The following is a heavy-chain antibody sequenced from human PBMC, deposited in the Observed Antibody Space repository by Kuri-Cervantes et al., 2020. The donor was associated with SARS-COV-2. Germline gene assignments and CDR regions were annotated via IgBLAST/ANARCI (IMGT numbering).Heavy chain of an antibody. Sequence: SETLSLTCTVSGGSVSSSSYYWGWIRQPPGKGLEWIGSIYYTGSAYYNSSLKSRVTISVDTSKNQFSLKLSSVTAADTAVYYCARLSSGYNDVFDFWGQGMLVTVSS. V-gene: IGHV4-39*01. CDR2: IYYTGSA. D-gene: IGHD3-22*01. J-gene: IGHJ4*02. CDR3: ARLSSGYNDVFDF. CDR1: GGSVSSSSYY.